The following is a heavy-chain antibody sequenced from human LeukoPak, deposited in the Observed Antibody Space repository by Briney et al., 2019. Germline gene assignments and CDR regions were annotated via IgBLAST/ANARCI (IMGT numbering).Heavy chain of an antibody. V-gene: IGHV3-33*01. D-gene: IGHD3-10*01. Sequence: GGSLRLSCAASGFTFSSYAMHWVRQAPGKGLEWVAVIWYDGSNKYYADSVKGRFTISRDNSKNTLYLQMNSLRAEDTAVHYCARVGVHNYGSGSYIYFDYWGQGTLVTVSS. J-gene: IGHJ4*02. CDR2: IWYDGSNK. CDR1: GFTFSSYA. CDR3: ARVGVHNYGSGSYIYFDY.